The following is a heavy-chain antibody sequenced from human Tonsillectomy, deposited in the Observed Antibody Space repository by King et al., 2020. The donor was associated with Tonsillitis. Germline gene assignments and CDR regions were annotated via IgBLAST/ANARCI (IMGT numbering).Heavy chain of an antibody. J-gene: IGHJ4*02. Sequence: VQLVESGGGVVQPGRSLRLSCAASGFTFSSNGMHWVRQAPGKGLEWVAIISYDGSDNCYADSVKGRFTISRDNSKNTLYLQMNSLRAEDAAVYYCAKEEVGFDYWGQGTLVTVSS. CDR3: AKEEVGFDY. CDR1: GFTFSSNG. V-gene: IGHV3-30*18. CDR2: ISYDGSDN.